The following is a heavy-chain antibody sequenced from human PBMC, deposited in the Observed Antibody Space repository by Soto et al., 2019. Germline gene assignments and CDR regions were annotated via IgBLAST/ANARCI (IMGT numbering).Heavy chain of an antibody. V-gene: IGHV4-34*01. CDR2: INHSGST. D-gene: IGHD2-15*01. Sequence: SETLCLTCAVYGGSFSGYYWSWIRQPPGKGLEWIGEINHSGSTNYNPSLKSRVTISVDTSKNQFSLKLSSVTAADTAGYYCARAVAARANWFDPWGQGTLVTVSS. J-gene: IGHJ5*02. CDR1: GGSFSGYY. CDR3: ARAVAARANWFDP.